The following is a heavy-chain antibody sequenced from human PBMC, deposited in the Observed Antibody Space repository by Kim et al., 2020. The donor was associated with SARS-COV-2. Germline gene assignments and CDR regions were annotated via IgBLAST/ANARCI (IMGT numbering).Heavy chain of an antibody. CDR3: ARDGYNFIPFYS. V-gene: IGHV3-23*01. CDR1: GFTLSAYA. CDR2: ISGTGFNT. J-gene: IGHJ4*02. D-gene: IGHD5-18*01. Sequence: GGSLRLSCAASGFTLSAYAMSWVRQAPGKGLEWVAFISGTGFNTYYVDSVKGRFTVSRDDSQNTLYLQLSSLRVEDTAMYYCARDGYNFIPFYSWGQGTL.